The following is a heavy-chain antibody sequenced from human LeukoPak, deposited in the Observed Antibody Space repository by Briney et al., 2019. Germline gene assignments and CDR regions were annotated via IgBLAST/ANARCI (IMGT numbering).Heavy chain of an antibody. V-gene: IGHV1-18*01. Sequence: GASVKVSCKASGYTFTSYGISWVRQAPGQGLEWMGWISAYNGNTNYAQKLQGRVTMTTDTSTSTAYMELRSLRSDDTAVYYCARHKSTTYYCSSTSCFAGDAFDIWGQGTMVTVSS. D-gene: IGHD2-2*01. CDR1: GYTFTSYG. CDR3: ARHKSTTYYCSSTSCFAGDAFDI. CDR2: ISAYNGNT. J-gene: IGHJ3*02.